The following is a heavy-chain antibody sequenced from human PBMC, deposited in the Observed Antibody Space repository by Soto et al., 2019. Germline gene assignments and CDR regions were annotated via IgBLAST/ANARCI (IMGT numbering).Heavy chain of an antibody. Sequence: GGSLRLSCAASGFTISSYGMHWVRQAPGKGLEWVAVISYDGSNKYYADSVKGRFTISRDNSKNTLYLQMNSLRAEDTAVYYCASHPSTVTTLWDEITDYWGQGTLVTVSS. D-gene: IGHD4-17*01. CDR1: GFTISSYG. CDR2: ISYDGSNK. V-gene: IGHV3-30*03. J-gene: IGHJ4*02. CDR3: ASHPSTVTTLWDEITDY.